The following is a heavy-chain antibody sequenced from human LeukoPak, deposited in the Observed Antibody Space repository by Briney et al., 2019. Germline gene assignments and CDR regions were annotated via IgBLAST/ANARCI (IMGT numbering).Heavy chain of an antibody. J-gene: IGHJ5*02. CDR3: AIGSIVVVPAAKRFDP. CDR2: ISGSGGST. V-gene: IGHV3-23*01. Sequence: RGSLRLSCAASGFTFSSYAMSWVRQAPGKGLEWVSAISGSGGSTYYADSVKGRFTISRDNSKNTLYLQMNSLRAEDTAVYYCAIGSIVVVPAAKRFDPWGQGTLVTVSS. D-gene: IGHD2-2*01. CDR1: GFTFSSYA.